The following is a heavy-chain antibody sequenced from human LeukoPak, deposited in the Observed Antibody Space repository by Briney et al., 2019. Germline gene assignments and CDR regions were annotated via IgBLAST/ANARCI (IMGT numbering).Heavy chain of an antibody. Sequence: PSETLSLTCTVSGGSISSYYWSWIPQPPGKGLEWIGYIYYSGSTNYDPSLKSRVTISVDTSKNQFSLKLSSVTAADTAVYSCARAKADDSSWDFDYWGQGTLVTVSS. V-gene: IGHV4-59*01. D-gene: IGHD6-13*01. CDR3: ARAKADDSSWDFDY. J-gene: IGHJ4*02. CDR2: IYYSGST. CDR1: GGSISSYY.